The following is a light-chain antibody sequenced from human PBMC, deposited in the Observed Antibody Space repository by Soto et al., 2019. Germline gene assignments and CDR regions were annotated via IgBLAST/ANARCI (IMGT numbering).Light chain of an antibody. Sequence: EIVLTQFPGTLSLSPGERATLSCRASQSVSSNLAWYQQKPGQAPRLLIYGASTRATGISARFSGSGSGTEFTLTISSLQSEDFAVHYCQQYDYLVTFGQGTKVDIK. V-gene: IGKV3-15*01. CDR3: QQYDYLVT. CDR2: GAS. J-gene: IGKJ1*01. CDR1: QSVSSN.